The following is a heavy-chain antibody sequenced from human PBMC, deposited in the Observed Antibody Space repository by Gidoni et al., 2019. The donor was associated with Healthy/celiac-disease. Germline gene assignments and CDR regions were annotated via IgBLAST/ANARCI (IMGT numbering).Heavy chain of an antibody. D-gene: IGHD3-10*01. CDR1: GGSISSSSYY. V-gene: IGHV4-39*01. CDR3: AGQFMVRGVLDY. Sequence: QLQLQESGPGLVKPSETLSLTCTVSGGSISSSSYYWGWIRQPPGKGLEWIGSIYYSGSTYYNPSLKSRVTISVDTSKNQFSLKLSSVTAADTAVYYCAGQFMVRGVLDYWGQGTLVTVSS. J-gene: IGHJ4*02. CDR2: IYYSGST.